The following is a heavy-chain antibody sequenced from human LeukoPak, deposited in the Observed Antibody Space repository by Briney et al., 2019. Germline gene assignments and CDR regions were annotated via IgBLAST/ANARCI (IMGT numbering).Heavy chain of an antibody. CDR2: IIPIFGTA. D-gene: IGHD3-9*01. CDR3: AKDNPYWLVID. CDR1: GGTFSSYA. V-gene: IGHV1-69*13. Sequence: ASVKVSCKASGGTFSSYAISWVRQAPGQGLEWMGGIIPIFGTANYAQKFQGRVTITADESTSTAYMELSSLRSEDTAVYYCAKDNPYWLVIDWGQGTLVTVSS. J-gene: IGHJ4*02.